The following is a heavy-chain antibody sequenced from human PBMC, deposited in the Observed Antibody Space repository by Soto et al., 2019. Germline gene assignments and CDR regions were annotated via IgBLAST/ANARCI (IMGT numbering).Heavy chain of an antibody. J-gene: IGHJ5*02. Sequence: QVQLVESGGGVVQPGRSLRLSCAASGFTFSSYAMHWVRKAPGKGLEWVAVISYDGSNKYYADSVKGRFTISRDNSKNPLYLQMNSLRAEDTAVYYCARDRVPAAIRKNNWFDPWGQGTLVTVSS. CDR3: ARDRVPAAIRKNNWFDP. V-gene: IGHV3-30-3*01. D-gene: IGHD2-2*02. CDR1: GFTFSSYA. CDR2: ISYDGSNK.